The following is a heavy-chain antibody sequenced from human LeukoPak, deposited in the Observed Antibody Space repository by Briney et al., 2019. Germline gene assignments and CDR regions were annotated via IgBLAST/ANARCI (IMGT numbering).Heavy chain of an antibody. D-gene: IGHD5-18*01. V-gene: IGHV4-59*01. CDR1: GGSISSYY. Sequence: SETLSLTCTVSGGSISSYYWSWLRPPPGKGLEGIGYIYYSGCTNYNASLNSRITISVDTSKNQFALKLSSVTAADTAVYYCARVAAMDQIDYWVQGTLATVSS. J-gene: IGHJ4*02. CDR2: IYYSGCT. CDR3: ARVAAMDQIDY.